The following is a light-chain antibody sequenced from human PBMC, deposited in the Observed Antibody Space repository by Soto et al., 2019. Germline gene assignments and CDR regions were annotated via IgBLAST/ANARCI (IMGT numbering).Light chain of an antibody. Sequence: QSVLTQPPSASGTPGQSVTISCSGSSSNIGSNTVNWYQQLPGTAPTLLIYSDYQRPSGVPDRFSGSRSGTSASLAISELQSGDEADFYCAAWDDSLKGVVFGGGTKLTVL. CDR1: SSNIGSNT. J-gene: IGLJ2*01. V-gene: IGLV1-44*01. CDR3: AAWDDSLKGVV. CDR2: SDY.